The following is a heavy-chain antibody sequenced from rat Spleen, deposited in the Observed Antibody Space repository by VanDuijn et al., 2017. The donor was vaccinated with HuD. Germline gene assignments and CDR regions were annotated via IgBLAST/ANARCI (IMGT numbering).Heavy chain of an antibody. CDR2: INTGSGGT. D-gene: IGHD1-10*01. CDR1: GYTFTSYN. CDR3: ARYPITTADY. Sequence: QVQLQQSGAELAKPGSSVKISCTASGYTFTSYNVSWIKQTTGQGLEYIGYINTGSGGTYYNEKFKGKATLTVDKSSTTAFMQLSSLTPEDTAVYYCARYPITTADYWGQGVMVTVSS. V-gene: IGHV1-57*01. J-gene: IGHJ2*01.